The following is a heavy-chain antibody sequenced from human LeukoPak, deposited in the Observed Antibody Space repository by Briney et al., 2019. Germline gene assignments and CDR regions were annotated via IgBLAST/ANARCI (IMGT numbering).Heavy chain of an antibody. CDR1: GGSISSSSYY. Sequence: SETLSLTRTVSGGSISSSSYYWGWIRQPPGKGLEWIGSIYYSGSTYYNPSLKSRVTISVDTSKNQFSLKLSSVTAADTAVYYCARQYYYDSSGYYLDWFDPWGQGTLVTVSS. CDR3: ARQYYYDSSGYYLDWFDP. CDR2: IYYSGST. V-gene: IGHV4-39*01. D-gene: IGHD3-22*01. J-gene: IGHJ5*02.